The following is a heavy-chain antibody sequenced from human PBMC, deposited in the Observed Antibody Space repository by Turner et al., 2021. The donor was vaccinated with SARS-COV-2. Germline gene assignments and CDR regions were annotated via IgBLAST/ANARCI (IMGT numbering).Heavy chain of an antibody. V-gene: IGHV4-39*01. Sequence: QLQLQVSGPGLVKPSETLSLRITVPGGSIISNYYYWGWIRQPPGKGLGWIGSIYYSGSTYYNPSLKSRVTISVDTSKNQFSLKLNSVTAADTAVYYCARHGPTSTTKAFDPWGQGTLVTVSS. CDR3: ARHGPTSTTKAFDP. D-gene: IGHD4-17*01. CDR1: GGSIISNYYY. J-gene: IGHJ5*02. CDR2: IYYSGST.